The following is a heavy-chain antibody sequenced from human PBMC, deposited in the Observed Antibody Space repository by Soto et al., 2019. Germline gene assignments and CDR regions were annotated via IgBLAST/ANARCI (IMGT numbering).Heavy chain of an antibody. J-gene: IGHJ4*02. CDR1: GFTFSSFE. Sequence: RLSCAASGFTFSSFEMNWVRQAPGKGLEWVSKIGSSGSTIWYADSVKGRFTISRDNAKNSLYLQMNSLRGEDTAVYYCARATYSSSYYFDSWGQGTLVTVSS. CDR3: ARATYSSSYYFDS. V-gene: IGHV3-48*03. CDR2: IGSSGSTI. D-gene: IGHD6-6*01.